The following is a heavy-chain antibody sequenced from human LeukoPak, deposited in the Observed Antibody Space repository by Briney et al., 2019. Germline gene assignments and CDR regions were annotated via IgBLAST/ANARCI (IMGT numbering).Heavy chain of an antibody. V-gene: IGHV3-23*01. D-gene: IGHD5-24*01. J-gene: IGHJ4*02. CDR1: GFTFSSYA. CDR2: ISGSGGST. CDR3: VSQGDGYNSFDY. Sequence: PGGPLRLSCAASGFTFSSYAMSWVRQAPGKGLEWVSAISGSGGSTYYADSVKGRFTISRDNSKNTLYLQMNSLRAEDTAVYYCVSQGDGYNSFDYWGQGTLVTVSS.